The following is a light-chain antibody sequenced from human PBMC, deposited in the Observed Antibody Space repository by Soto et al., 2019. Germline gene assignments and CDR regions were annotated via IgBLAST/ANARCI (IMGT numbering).Light chain of an antibody. CDR3: QHYNSYSEA. V-gene: IGKV1-5*03. CDR1: QTISSW. Sequence: DIRMTHSPSTLSVSIGDSVTSTCRASQTISSWLAWYQQKPGKAPKLLIYKASTLKSGVPSRFSGSGSGTEFTLTISSLQPDDFATYYCQHYNSYSEAFGQGSIVDVK. CDR2: KAS. J-gene: IGKJ1*01.